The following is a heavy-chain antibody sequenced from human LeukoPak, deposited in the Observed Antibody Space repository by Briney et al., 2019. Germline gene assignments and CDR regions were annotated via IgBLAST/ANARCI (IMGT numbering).Heavy chain of an antibody. D-gene: IGHD6-13*01. V-gene: IGHV1-2*04. CDR1: GYTFTGYY. CDR3: ARAGTSGIAAAGTWFDP. Sequence: GASVKVSCKASGYTFTGYYMHWVRQAPGQGLEWMGWINPNGGGTNYAQKFQGWVTMTRDTSISTAYMELSRLRSDDTAVYYCARAGTSGIAAAGTWFDPWGQGTLVTVSS. CDR2: INPNGGGT. J-gene: IGHJ5*02.